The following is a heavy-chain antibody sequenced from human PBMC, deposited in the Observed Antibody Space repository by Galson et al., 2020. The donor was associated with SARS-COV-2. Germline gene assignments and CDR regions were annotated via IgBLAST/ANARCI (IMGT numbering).Heavy chain of an antibody. Sequence: KVSCKGSGFDFTKYWIAWVRQMPGKGLEWMGTICPGDSDTRYSPSFQGQVTISADKSISTAYLQWSSLKASDTAFYYCARLEGMDVWGQGTTVTVSS. CDR2: ICPGDSDT. CDR1: GFDFTKYW. J-gene: IGHJ6*02. CDR3: ARLEGMDV. V-gene: IGHV5-51*01.